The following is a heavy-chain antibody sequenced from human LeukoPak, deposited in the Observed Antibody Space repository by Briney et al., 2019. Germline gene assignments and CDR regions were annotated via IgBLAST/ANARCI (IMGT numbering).Heavy chain of an antibody. CDR2: VYYTGST. D-gene: IGHD3-10*01. CDR3: ARHSGSGSLSRPFDP. Sequence: SETLSLTCTVSGVSVTSGTFYWAWLRQPPGKGLEWIATVYYTGSTYYNPSLKSRVIISMDTSKNHFSLQLRSVVAPDTAVYYCARHSGSGSLSRPFDPWGQGTLVTVSS. J-gene: IGHJ5*02. V-gene: IGHV4-39*02. CDR1: GVSVTSGTFY.